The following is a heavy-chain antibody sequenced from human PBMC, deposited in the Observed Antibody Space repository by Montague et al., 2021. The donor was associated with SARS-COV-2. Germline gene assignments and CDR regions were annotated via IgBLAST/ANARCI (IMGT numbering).Heavy chain of an antibody. CDR1: GGSISSSSYY. CDR3: ARDTRIAMLVVVTRYGLDV. D-gene: IGHD3-22*01. J-gene: IGHJ6*02. V-gene: IGHV4-39*07. Sequence: SETLSLTCTVSGGSISSSSYYWGRIRQPPGKGLEWIGSIYYTGSTYYNPSLKSRVTISVDTSENQFSLKLSSVTAADTAVYYCARDTRIAMLVVVTRYGLDVWGQGTTVTVSS. CDR2: IYYTGST.